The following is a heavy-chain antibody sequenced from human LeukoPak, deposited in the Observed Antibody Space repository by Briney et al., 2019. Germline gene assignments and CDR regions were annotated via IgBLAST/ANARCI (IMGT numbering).Heavy chain of an antibody. V-gene: IGHV3-9*01. CDR1: GFTFDDYA. D-gene: IGHD3-10*01. CDR3: AKALLSGSGSYPFDY. CDR2: ISWNSGSI. Sequence: GGSLRLSCEASGFTFDDYAMHWVRQAPGKGLEWVSGISWNSGSIGYADSVKGRFTISRDNAKNSLYLQMNSLRAEDTALYYCAKALLSGSGSYPFDYWGQGTLVTVSS. J-gene: IGHJ4*02.